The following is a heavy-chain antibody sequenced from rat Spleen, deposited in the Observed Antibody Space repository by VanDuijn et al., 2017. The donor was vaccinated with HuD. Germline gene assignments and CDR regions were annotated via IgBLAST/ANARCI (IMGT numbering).Heavy chain of an antibody. D-gene: IGHD1-11*01. J-gene: IGHJ2*01. CDR3: ARRYDFDY. Sequence: EVQLVESGGGLVQPGRSLRLSCAASGFTFSDYNMAWVRQAPRKGLEWVAIITYDGSNTYYRDSVRGRFTISRDNAKSTLYLQMDSLRSEDTATYYCARRYDFDYWGQGVMVTVSS. CDR2: ITYDGSNT. CDR1: GFTFSDYN. V-gene: IGHV5-7*01.